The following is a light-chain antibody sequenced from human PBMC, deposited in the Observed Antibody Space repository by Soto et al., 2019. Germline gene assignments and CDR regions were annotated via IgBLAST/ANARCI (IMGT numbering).Light chain of an antibody. CDR1: QSISSW. CDR3: QQYNIYST. V-gene: IGKV1-5*03. CDR2: KAS. Sequence: DSQMTQSPSTLSASIGDRVTITCRASQSISSWVAWYQQKPGKAPKLLIYKASNLETGVPSRFSGGGSGTEFTLTISSLQPDDFATYYCQQYNIYSTFGQGTKVEIK. J-gene: IGKJ1*01.